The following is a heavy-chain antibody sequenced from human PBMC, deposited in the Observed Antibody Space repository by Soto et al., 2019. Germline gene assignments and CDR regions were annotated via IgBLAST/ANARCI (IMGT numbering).Heavy chain of an antibody. CDR1: GGSIRSGGYY. J-gene: IGHJ6*02. D-gene: IGHD5-18*01. Sequence: SETLSLTCTVSGGSIRSGGYYWSWVRQSPXRGLEWIGNIYYSGSTYYNPSLKSRLTISVDTSKNQFSLNLSSVTAADTAVYYCTRDRLMATAGTARHYFGLDVWGQGTTVTVSS. CDR2: IYYSGST. CDR3: TRDRLMATAGTARHYFGLDV. V-gene: IGHV4-31*03.